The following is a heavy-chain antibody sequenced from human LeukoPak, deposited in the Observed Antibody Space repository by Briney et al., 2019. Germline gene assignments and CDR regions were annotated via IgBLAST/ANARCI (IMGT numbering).Heavy chain of an antibody. V-gene: IGHV3-30*04. CDR2: ISYDGSNK. CDR3: AKDIGHSSSWPDY. D-gene: IGHD6-13*01. CDR1: GFTFSSYA. Sequence: PGRSLRLSCAASGFTFSSYAMHWVRQAPGKGLEWVAVISYDGSNKYYADSVKGRFTISRDNSKNTLYLQMNSLRAEDTALYYCAKDIGHSSSWPDYWGQGTLVTVSS. J-gene: IGHJ4*02.